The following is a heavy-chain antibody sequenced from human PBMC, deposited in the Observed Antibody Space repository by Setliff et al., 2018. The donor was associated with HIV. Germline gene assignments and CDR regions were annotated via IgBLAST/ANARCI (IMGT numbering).Heavy chain of an antibody. Sequence: PSETLSLTCTVSGGSISSGSYHWSWIRQPAGKGLEWIGHIYTSGSTKYNPSLKSRVTISVDTSKNQFSLKLSSVTAADTAVYYCAGSWSGYPLSFGYWGQGTLVTVSS. D-gene: IGHD3-3*01. J-gene: IGHJ4*02. CDR3: AGSWSGYPLSFGY. CDR1: GGSISSGSYH. CDR2: IYTSGST. V-gene: IGHV4-61*09.